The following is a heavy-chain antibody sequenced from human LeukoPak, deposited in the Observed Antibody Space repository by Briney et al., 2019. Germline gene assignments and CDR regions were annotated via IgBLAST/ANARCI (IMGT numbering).Heavy chain of an antibody. CDR2: IYYSGST. CDR3: ARDQSGYLDY. J-gene: IGHJ4*02. V-gene: IGHV4-59*01. D-gene: IGHD3-3*01. CDR1: GGSISSYY. Sequence: SETLSLTCTVSGGSISSYYWSWIRQPPGKGREWIGHIYYSGSTNYNPSLKSRVTISVDTSKNQFSLKLSSVTAADTAVYYCARDQSGYLDYWGQGTLVTVSS.